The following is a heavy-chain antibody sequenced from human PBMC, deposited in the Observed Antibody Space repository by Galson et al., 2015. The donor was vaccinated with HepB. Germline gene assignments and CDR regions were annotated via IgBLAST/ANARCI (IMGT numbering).Heavy chain of an antibody. V-gene: IGHV3-21*01. Sequence: SLRLSCAASGFTFSSHSMDWVRQAPGKGLEWVSSISSSSSYIYYADSVKGRFTISRDNAKNSLYLQMNSLRAEDTAVYYCARTAGFMITFGGVIEGAYYYYMDVWGKGTTVTVSS. CDR1: GFTFSSHS. J-gene: IGHJ6*03. D-gene: IGHD3-16*02. CDR3: ARTAGFMITFGGVIEGAYYYYMDV. CDR2: ISSSSSYI.